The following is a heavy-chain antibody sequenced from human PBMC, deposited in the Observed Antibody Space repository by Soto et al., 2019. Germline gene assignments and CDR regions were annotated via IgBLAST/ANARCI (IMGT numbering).Heavy chain of an antibody. CDR2: ISYDGSNK. D-gene: IGHD2-2*02. J-gene: IGHJ6*02. V-gene: IGHV3-30*18. CDR1: GFNFSSYG. Sequence: PGGPMRLSCAASGFNFSSYGMHWVSQAPGKGLEWVAVISYDGSNKYYADSVKGRFTISRDNSKNTLYLQMNSLRAEDTAVYYCAKDVGGYCSSTSCYTYGMDVWGQGTTVTVSS. CDR3: AKDVGGYCSSTSCYTYGMDV.